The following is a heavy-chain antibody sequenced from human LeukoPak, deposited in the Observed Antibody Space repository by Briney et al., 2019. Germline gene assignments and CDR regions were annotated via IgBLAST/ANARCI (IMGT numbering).Heavy chain of an antibody. CDR3: GRWGVNAGLDR. Sequence: GSLSLSCAASGFTFSDYWMAWVRPAPGKGLEWVANIWPDGSDKYHVDSVRGRFTISRDNAQNSLNLQMNSLRAEDSGVYYCGRWGVNAGLDRWGQGTLVIVSS. CDR2: IWPDGSDK. J-gene: IGHJ5*02. D-gene: IGHD3-10*01. CDR1: GFTFSDYW. V-gene: IGHV3-7*01.